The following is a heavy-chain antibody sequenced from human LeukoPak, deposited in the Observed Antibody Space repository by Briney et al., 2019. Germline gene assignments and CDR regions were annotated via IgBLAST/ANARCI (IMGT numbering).Heavy chain of an antibody. V-gene: IGHV3-48*04. CDR1: GFTFSSYS. D-gene: IGHD2-8*01. CDR2: ISSSSTI. CDR3: ASVRVDY. J-gene: IGHJ4*02. Sequence: GGSLRLSCAASGFTFSSYSMNWVRQAPGKGLEWVSYISSSSTIYYADSVKGRFTISRDNTKNSLHQQMNSLRAGDTALDYCASVRVDYWGQGTLVTVSS.